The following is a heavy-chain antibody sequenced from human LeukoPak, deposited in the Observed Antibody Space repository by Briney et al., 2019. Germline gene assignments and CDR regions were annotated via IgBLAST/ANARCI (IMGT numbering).Heavy chain of an antibody. V-gene: IGHV3-7*03. CDR2: IRQDGSEK. Sequence: GGSLRLSCAASGFTFSSYAMHWVRQAPGKGLGWVANIRQDGSEKNYVDSVKGRFPISRDNAKNSLFLQMDSLRAEHTAVYYCAGGAGWLIDSWGQGTLVTVSS. CDR1: GFTFSSYA. CDR3: AGGAGWLIDS. J-gene: IGHJ4*02. D-gene: IGHD3-16*01.